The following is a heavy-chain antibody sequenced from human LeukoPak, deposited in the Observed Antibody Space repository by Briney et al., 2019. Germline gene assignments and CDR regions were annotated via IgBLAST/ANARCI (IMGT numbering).Heavy chain of an antibody. CDR1: GYTFTSYV. D-gene: IGHD2-21*02. CDR3: ATVSVRLTAILRYFDY. CDR2: FDPEDGET. J-gene: IGHJ4*02. Sequence: ASVKVSCKASGYTFTSYVMNWVRQAPGKGLEWMGGFDPEDGETMYAQKLQGRVTMTEDTSTDTAYMELSSLRSEDTAVYYCATVSVRLTAILRYFDYWGQGTLVTVSS. V-gene: IGHV1-24*01.